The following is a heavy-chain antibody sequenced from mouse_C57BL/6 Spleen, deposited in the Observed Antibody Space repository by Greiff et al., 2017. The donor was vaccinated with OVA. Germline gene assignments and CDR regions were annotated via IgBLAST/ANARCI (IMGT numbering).Heavy chain of an antibody. Sequence: QVQLQQPGTDLVKPGASVKLSCKASGYTFTSYWMHWVKQRPGQGLEWIGNINPSNGGTNYNEKFKSKATLTVDKPSSTAYMQLSSLTSEDTAVYDSAKSWTIVWYAMDYWGQGTSVTVSA. CDR2: INPSNGGT. CDR1: GYTFTSYW. V-gene: IGHV1-53*01. CDR3: AKSWTIVWYAMDY. J-gene: IGHJ4*01. D-gene: IGHD2-10*02.